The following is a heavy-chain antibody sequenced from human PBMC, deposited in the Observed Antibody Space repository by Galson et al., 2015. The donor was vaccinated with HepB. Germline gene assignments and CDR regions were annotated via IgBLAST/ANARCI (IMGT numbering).Heavy chain of an antibody. CDR1: GYTFTSYD. J-gene: IGHJ4*02. D-gene: IGHD1-26*01. Sequence: SVKVSCKASGYTFTSYDINWVRQATGQGLEWMGWINPNSGGTNYAQKFQGRVTMTRDTSISTAYMELSRLRSDDTAVYYCARETQGIVEAFDYWGQGTLVTVSS. V-gene: IGHV1-2*02. CDR3: ARETQGIVEAFDY. CDR2: INPNSGGT.